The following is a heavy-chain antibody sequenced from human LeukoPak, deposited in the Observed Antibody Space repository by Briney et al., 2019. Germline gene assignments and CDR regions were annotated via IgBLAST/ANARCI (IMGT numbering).Heavy chain of an antibody. CDR2: IYPSGST. D-gene: IGHD5-18*01. CDR3: ARAGGGIQLWNYGMDV. V-gene: IGHV4-4*07. CDR1: GGSISSYY. Sequence: SETLSLTCTVSGGSISSYYWNWIRQSAGKGLEWIGRIYPSGSTNYNPSLKSRVTMSVDTSKNQFSLKLSSVTAADTAVYYCARAGGGIQLWNYGMDVWGQGTTVTVSS. J-gene: IGHJ6*02.